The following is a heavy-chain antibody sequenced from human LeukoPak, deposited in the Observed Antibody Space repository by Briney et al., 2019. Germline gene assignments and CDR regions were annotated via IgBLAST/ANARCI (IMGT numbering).Heavy chain of an antibody. CDR3: AREYGDYVYY. CDR2: IYSGGTT. D-gene: IGHD4-17*01. J-gene: IGHJ4*02. Sequence: GWSVRLSCASSVFTVSSNYMRWVRQAPGKGLEWVSVIYSGGTTYYADSVKGRFTISRDNSKNTLYLQMNSLRAEDTAVYYCAREYGDYVYYWGQGTLVTVSS. CDR1: VFTVSSNY. V-gene: IGHV3-66*01.